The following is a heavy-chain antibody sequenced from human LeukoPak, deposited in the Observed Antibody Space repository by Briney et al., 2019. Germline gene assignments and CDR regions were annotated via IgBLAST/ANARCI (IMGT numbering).Heavy chain of an antibody. Sequence: SETLSLTCTVSGGSISSYYWSWIRQPPGKGLEWIGYIYTSGSTNYNPSLKSRVTISVDTSKNQFSLKLSPVTAADTAVYYCARQAGYFDYWGQGTLVTVSS. CDR2: IYTSGST. CDR3: ARQAGYFDY. CDR1: GGSISSYY. V-gene: IGHV4-4*09. J-gene: IGHJ4*02.